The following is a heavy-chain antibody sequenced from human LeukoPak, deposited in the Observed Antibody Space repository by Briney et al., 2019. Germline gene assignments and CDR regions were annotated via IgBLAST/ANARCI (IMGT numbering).Heavy chain of an antibody. CDR2: INPRGGST. Sequence: ASVKVSCKASGYTFTSYYMHWVRQAPGQGPEWMGIINPRGGSTDYAQKFQGRVTMTSDTSTSTLYMELNNLRSEDTAVYFCARPHSLGGSFYVFDYWGQGTLITVSS. CDR3: ARPHSLGGSFYVFDY. V-gene: IGHV1-46*01. D-gene: IGHD1-26*01. J-gene: IGHJ4*02. CDR1: GYTFTSYY.